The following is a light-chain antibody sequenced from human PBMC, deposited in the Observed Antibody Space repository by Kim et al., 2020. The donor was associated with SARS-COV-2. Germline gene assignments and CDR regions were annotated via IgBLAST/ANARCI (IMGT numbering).Light chain of an antibody. CDR2: GAS. CDR3: QQYNHWRT. J-gene: IGKJ1*01. CDR1: QSIRSN. Sequence: SVSPGESATLACRASQSIRSNLAWYQQKPGQVPRLLIYGASTRATGVPDRFSGSGSGTEFTLTISSLQSEDFAVYYCQQYNHWRTFGQGTKVDIK. V-gene: IGKV3-15*01.